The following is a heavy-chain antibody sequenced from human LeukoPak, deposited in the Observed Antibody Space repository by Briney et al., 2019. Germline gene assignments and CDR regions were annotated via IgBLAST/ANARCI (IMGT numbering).Heavy chain of an antibody. CDR2: ISRDGTLQ. D-gene: IGHD3-10*01. Sequence: GGSLRLSCAASGFTFNNYAMHWVRQAPGEGLEWVAVISRDGTLQYYADSVKGRLTISRDNSQNTLYLQMNSLRAEDTAVYYCARDLGSGSDRRFDIWGQGTMVTVSS. V-gene: IGHV3-30*04. CDR1: GFTFNNYA. CDR3: ARDLGSGSDRRFDI. J-gene: IGHJ3*02.